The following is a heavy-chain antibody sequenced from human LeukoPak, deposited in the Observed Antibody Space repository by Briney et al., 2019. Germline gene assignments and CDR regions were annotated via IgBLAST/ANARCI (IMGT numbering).Heavy chain of an antibody. CDR2: ISGSGGST. Sequence: GGSLRLSCAASGFTFSSYAMSWVRQAPGKGLEWVSAISGSGGSTYYADSVKGRFTISRDNSKNTLYLQMNSLRAEDTAVYYCAKGIKEYYDFWSGYYTENYGMDVWGQGTTVTVSS. V-gene: IGHV3-23*01. J-gene: IGHJ6*02. CDR3: AKGIKEYYDFWSGYYTENYGMDV. D-gene: IGHD3-3*01. CDR1: GFTFSSYA.